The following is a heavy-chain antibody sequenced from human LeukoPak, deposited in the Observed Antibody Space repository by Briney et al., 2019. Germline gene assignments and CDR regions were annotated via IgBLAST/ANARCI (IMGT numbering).Heavy chain of an antibody. V-gene: IGHV3-15*01. Sequence: GGSLRLSCAASGFTFSNAWMSWARQAPGKGLEWVGRIKSKTDGGTTDYAAPVKGRFTISRDDSKNTLYLQMNSLKTEDTAVYYCTTEGSSGYYSIRYYYYYMDVWGKGTTVTISS. D-gene: IGHD3-22*01. CDR3: TTEGSSGYYSIRYYYYYMDV. CDR1: GFTFSNAW. J-gene: IGHJ6*03. CDR2: IKSKTDGGTT.